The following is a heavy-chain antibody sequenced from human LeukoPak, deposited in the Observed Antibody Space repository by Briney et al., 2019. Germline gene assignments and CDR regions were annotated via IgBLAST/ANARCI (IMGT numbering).Heavy chain of an antibody. D-gene: IGHD6-6*01. CDR3: ARAYSSSSGYYFDY. J-gene: IGHJ4*02. Sequence: ASVKVSCKASGYTFTGYYMHWVRQAPGQGLEWMGWMNPNSGNTGYAQKFQGRVTITRNTSISTAYMELSSLRSEDTAVYYCARAYSSSSGYYFDYWGQGTLVTVSS. CDR2: MNPNSGNT. CDR1: GYTFTGYY. V-gene: IGHV1-8*03.